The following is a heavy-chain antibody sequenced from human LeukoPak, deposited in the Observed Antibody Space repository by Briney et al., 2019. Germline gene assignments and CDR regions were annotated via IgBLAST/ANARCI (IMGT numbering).Heavy chain of an antibody. CDR1: GLTFSSYA. D-gene: IGHD2-2*01. CDR3: AKGLVRSGPYGMDV. CDR2: VSGSGGST. Sequence: GGSLRLSCVASGLTFSSYAMSWVRQAPGKGLELVSAVSGSGGSTYYADSVQGRFTISRDNSKNTLYLQMNSLRAEDTAVFYCAKGLVRSGPYGMDVWGQGTTVTVSS. V-gene: IGHV3-23*01. J-gene: IGHJ6*02.